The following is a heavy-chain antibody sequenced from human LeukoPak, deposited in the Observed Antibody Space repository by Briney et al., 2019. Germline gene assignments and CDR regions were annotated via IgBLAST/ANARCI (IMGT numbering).Heavy chain of an antibody. J-gene: IGHJ4*02. D-gene: IGHD3-22*01. V-gene: IGHV4-30-4*01. CDR2: IYYGGST. CDR1: GGSFSGYY. CDR3: ARVGWSGSSGFLDY. Sequence: SETLSLTCAVYGGSFSGYYWSWIRQPPGKGLEWIGYIYYGGSTFYNPSLKSRVTISVDTSKNQFSLKLSSVTAADTAVYYCARVGWSGSSGFLDYWGQGTLVTVSS.